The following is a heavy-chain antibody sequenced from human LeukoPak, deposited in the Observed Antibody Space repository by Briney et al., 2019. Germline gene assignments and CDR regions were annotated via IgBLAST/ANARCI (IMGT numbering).Heavy chain of an antibody. CDR1: GGSISSGGYY. CDR3: ASGDNDALFDY. CDR2: IYYSGST. Sequence: SQTLSLTCTVSGGSISSGGYYWSWIRQHPGKGLEWIGYIYYSGSTYYNPSPKSRVTISVVTSKNQFSLKLTSVTAADTAIYYCASGDNDALFDYWGQGTLVTVSS. V-gene: IGHV4-31*03. J-gene: IGHJ4*02. D-gene: IGHD1-1*01.